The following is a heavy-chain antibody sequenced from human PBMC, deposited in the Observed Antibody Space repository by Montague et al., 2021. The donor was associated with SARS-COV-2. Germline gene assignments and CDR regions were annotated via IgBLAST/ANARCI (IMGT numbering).Heavy chain of an antibody. J-gene: IGHJ4*02. V-gene: IGHV3-23*03. CDR2: IYSGGSST. CDR1: GFTFSSYA. D-gene: IGHD3-3*01. CDR3: AKGSYDFWSGYDRRGYFDY. Sequence: SLRLSCAASGFTFSSYAMSWVRQAPGKGLEWVSVIYSGGSSTYYADSVKGRFTTSRDNSKNTLYLQMNSLRAEDTAVYYCAKGSYDFWSGYDRRGYFDYWGQGTLVTVSS.